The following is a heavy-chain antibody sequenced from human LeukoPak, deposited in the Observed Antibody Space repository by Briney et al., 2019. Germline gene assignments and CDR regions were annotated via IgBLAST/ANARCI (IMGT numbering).Heavy chain of an antibody. V-gene: IGHV3-23*01. J-gene: IGHJ4*02. CDR2: ISGSGGST. Sequence: PGGSLRLSCEASGFTFSSYAMSWVRQAPGKGLEWVSAISGSGGSTYYADSVKGRFTISRDNSKNTLYLQMNSLRAEDTAVYYCAKASIVPAAKGVDYWGQGTLVTVSS. D-gene: IGHD2-2*01. CDR1: GFTFSSYA. CDR3: AKASIVPAAKGVDY.